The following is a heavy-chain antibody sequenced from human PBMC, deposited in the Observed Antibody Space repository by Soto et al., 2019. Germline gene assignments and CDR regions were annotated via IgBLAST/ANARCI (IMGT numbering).Heavy chain of an antibody. D-gene: IGHD6-13*01. J-gene: IGHJ4*02. V-gene: IGHV4-34*01. CDR1: GGSFSGYY. Sequence: QVQLQQWGAGLLKPSETLSLTCVVYGGSFSGYYWSWIRQPPGKGLEWIGEINQSGSTNYNPSLKSRVTISVDTSKNQFSLRLSSVTAADTAVYHCARTYSSSWSPFDYWGQGTLVTVSS. CDR2: INQSGST. CDR3: ARTYSSSWSPFDY.